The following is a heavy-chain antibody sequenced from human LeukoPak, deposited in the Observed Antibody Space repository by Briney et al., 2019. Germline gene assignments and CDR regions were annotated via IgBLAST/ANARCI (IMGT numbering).Heavy chain of an antibody. D-gene: IGHD7-27*01. CDR1: GFTFSSYS. CDR2: ISSSSSYI. CDR3: ARAKLTGDFDI. J-gene: IGHJ3*02. V-gene: IGHV3-21*01. Sequence: KAGGSLRLSCAASGFTFSSYSMDWVRQAPGKGLEWVSSISSSSSYIYYADSVKGRFTISRDNAKNSLYLQINSLRAEDTAVYYCARAKLTGDFDIWGQGTMVTVSS.